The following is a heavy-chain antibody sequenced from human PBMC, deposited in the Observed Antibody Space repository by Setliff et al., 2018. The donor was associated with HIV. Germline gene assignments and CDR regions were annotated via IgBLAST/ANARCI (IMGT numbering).Heavy chain of an antibody. CDR1: GGSVTSYL. V-gene: IGHV4-59*02. Sequence: SETLSLTCSISGGSVTSYLWHWFRQPPGKGLEWIGYIYYTGITDNNPSFEGRATISVDTSKNQVSLRLKSVTTADTAVYYCANFGAITGTYYFDYWGQGTLVTVSS. J-gene: IGHJ4*02. D-gene: IGHD3-16*01. CDR3: ANFGAITGTYYFDY. CDR2: IYYTGIT.